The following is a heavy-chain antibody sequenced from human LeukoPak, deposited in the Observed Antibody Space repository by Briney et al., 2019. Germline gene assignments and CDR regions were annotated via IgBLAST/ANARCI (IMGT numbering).Heavy chain of an antibody. CDR1: GYTFTSYG. D-gene: IGHD3-22*01. V-gene: IGHV1-18*01. Sequence: GASVKVSCKASGYTFTSYGVSWVRQAPGQGLEWRGWISAYNGNTNYAQKLQGRVTMTTDTSTSTAYMELRSLRSDDTAVYYCARDRPYYYDSSGYHDAFDIWGQGTMVTVSS. CDR2: ISAYNGNT. J-gene: IGHJ3*02. CDR3: ARDRPYYYDSSGYHDAFDI.